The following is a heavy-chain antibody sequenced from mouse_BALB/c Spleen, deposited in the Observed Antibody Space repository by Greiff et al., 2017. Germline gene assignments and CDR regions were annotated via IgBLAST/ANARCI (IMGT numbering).Heavy chain of an antibody. CDR2: ISYSGST. V-gene: IGHV3-2*02. CDR3: ARCVGAMDY. J-gene: IGHJ4*01. Sequence: EVKLMESGPGLVKPSQSLSLTCTVTGYSITSDYAWNWIRQFPGNKLEWMGYISYSGSTSYNPSLKSRISITRDTSKNQFFLQLNSVTTEDTATYYCARCVGAMDYWGQGTSVTVSS. CDR1: GYSITSDYA.